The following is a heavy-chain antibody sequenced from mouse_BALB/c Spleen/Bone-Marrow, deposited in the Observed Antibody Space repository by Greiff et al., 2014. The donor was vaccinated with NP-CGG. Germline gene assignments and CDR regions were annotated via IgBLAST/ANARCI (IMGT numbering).Heavy chain of an antibody. CDR1: GFNIKEFY. J-gene: IGHJ3*01. CDR2: IDPENGNT. CDR3: VRGNFQFAY. Sequence: EVKLMESGAELVRPGALVKLSCITSGFNIKEFYMHWVKQRPEQGLEWIGWIDPENGNTIYDPNFQGKASISADTSSNTAYLQLSNLTSEDTAVYCCVRGNFQFAYWGQGTLVTVSA. V-gene: IGHV14-1*02.